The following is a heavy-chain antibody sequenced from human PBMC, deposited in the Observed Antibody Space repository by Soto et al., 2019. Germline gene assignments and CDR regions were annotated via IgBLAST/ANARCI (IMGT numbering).Heavy chain of an antibody. J-gene: IGHJ4*02. Sequence: VVLRLSCAASGFDFRSYAMSWVRQAPGKGLECISLISGTGVPTLYAESVKGRFSVSRDNSKDTLFLEMNNLGVDDTAMYYCASGFRGVLMSDFGDCGQGTLVTVAS. CDR2: ISGTGVPT. CDR3: ASGFRGVLMSDFGD. CDR1: GFDFRSYA. V-gene: IGHV3-23*01. D-gene: IGHD3-10*01.